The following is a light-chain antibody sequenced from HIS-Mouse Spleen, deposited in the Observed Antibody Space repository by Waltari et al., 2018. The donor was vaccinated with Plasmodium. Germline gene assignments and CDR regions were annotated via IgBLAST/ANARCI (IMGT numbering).Light chain of an antibody. V-gene: IGLV3-10*01. J-gene: IGLJ3*02. CDR1: ALPKIY. CDR3: YSTDSSGNHRV. Sequence: SYELTQPPSVSVSPGQTARITCSGDALPKIYAYWYQQKSGQAPVLVIYEDSKRPSGLPGRFSGSSSGTMATLTSSGAQVEEEADYYCYSTDSSGNHRVFGGGTKLTVL. CDR2: EDS.